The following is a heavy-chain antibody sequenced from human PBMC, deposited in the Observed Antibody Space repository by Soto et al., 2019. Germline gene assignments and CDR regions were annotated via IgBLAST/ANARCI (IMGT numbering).Heavy chain of an antibody. J-gene: IGHJ4*02. D-gene: IGHD3-16*02. CDR3: ATRGDDYVWGSYRYGDY. CDR1: GGSFSGYY. CDR2: INHSGST. V-gene: IGHV4-34*01. Sequence: QVQLQQWGAGLLKPSETLSLTCAVYGGSFSGYYWSWIRQPPGKGLEWIGEINHSGSTNYNPSLKSPVTISVDTSKNQFSLKLSSVTAADTAVYYCATRGDDYVWGSYRYGDYWGQGTLVTVSS.